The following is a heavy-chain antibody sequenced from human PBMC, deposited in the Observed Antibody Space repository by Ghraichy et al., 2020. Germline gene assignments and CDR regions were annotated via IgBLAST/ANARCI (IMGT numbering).Heavy chain of an antibody. CDR3: ARVPGTTVDY. V-gene: IGHV4-39*07. Sequence: SETLSLTCSVSGGSLGSSNFYWGWIRQPPGKGLEWIGHIYYSGSTYYNPSLKSRVTISADTSKNQFSLKLRSVTAADTAFYYCARVPGTTVDYWGQGILVTVSS. CDR1: GGSLGSSNFY. CDR2: IYYSGST. J-gene: IGHJ4*02. D-gene: IGHD1-7*01.